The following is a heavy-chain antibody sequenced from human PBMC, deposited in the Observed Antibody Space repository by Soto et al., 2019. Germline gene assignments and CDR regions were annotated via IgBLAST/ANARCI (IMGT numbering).Heavy chain of an antibody. J-gene: IGHJ4*02. CDR1: GFIFNTYS. D-gene: IGHD2-15*01. CDR3: ARTLSWRRGPFDS. CDR2: ISGSSQTI. V-gene: IGHV3-48*02. Sequence: ESGGGLIQPGGSLRLSCAASGFIFNTYSMNWVRQAPGKGLEWVSYISGSSQTIFYADSVRGRFIISRDNANNSTYLQMVSLRDEDTAVYYCARTLSWRRGPFDSWGQGTLVTVSS.